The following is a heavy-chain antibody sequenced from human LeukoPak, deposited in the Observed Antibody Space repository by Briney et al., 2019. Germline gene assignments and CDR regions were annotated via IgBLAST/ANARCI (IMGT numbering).Heavy chain of an antibody. CDR3: ARADSTYYDIWSGYQPFDY. D-gene: IGHD3-3*01. Sequence: SGGSLRLSCAASGFTFSRYAMHWVRQAPGKGLEWVTDISYDGANKYYADSVKGRFTISRDNSKNTVYLQMNSLRSQDTAVYYCARADSTYYDIWSGYQPFDYWGQGTLVTVSS. CDR2: ISYDGANK. J-gene: IGHJ4*02. CDR1: GFTFSRYA. V-gene: IGHV3-30-3*01.